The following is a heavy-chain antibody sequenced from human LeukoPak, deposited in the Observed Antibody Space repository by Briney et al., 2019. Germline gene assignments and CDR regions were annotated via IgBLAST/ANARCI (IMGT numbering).Heavy chain of an antibody. CDR2: IYYSGST. D-gene: IGHD4-17*01. CDR3: ARHYYGDYPNLYYFDY. V-gene: IGHV4-59*08. CDR1: GGSISSYS. Sequence: SETLSLTCTVSGGSISSYSWSWIRQPPGTGLEWIGYIYYSGSTNYNPSLKSRVTISADTSKNQFSLKLSSVTATDTAVYYCARHYYGDYPNLYYFDYWGQGTLVTVSS. J-gene: IGHJ4*02.